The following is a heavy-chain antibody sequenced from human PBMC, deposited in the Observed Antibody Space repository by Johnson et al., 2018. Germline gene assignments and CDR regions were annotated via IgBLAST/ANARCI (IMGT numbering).Heavy chain of an antibody. CDR1: GYTFITHN. J-gene: IGHJ4*02. CDR3: ARLSDGSDGYGGELDY. Sequence: QVQLVESGSVVKKPGASVKVSCKTSGYTFITHNLCWVRQAPGQGLEWMGIINPSGGITNYCQKLQGRVTMTRDTSTNTVYMELNSLTSADTAIYYCARLSDGSDGYGGELDYWGQGTLVTVSS. CDR2: INPSGGIT. D-gene: IGHD3-16*01. V-gene: IGHV1-46*01.